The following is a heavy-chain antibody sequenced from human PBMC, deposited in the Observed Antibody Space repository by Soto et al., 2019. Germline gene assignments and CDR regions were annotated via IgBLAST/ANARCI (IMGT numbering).Heavy chain of an antibody. D-gene: IGHD2-15*01. CDR1: GGSISSSSYY. V-gene: IGHV4-39*01. J-gene: IGHJ6*03. CDR3: ARRIGRYYYYMDV. Sequence: PSETLSLTCTVSGGSISSSSYYWGWIRQPPGKGLEWIGSIYYSGSTYYNPSLKSRVTISVDTSKNQFSLKLSSVTAADTAVYYCARRIGRYYYYMDVWGKGTTVTVSS. CDR2: IYYSGST.